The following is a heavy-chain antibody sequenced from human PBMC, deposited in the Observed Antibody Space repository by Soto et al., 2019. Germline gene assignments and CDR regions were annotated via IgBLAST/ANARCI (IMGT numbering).Heavy chain of an antibody. J-gene: IGHJ4*02. CDR2: ISAYNGNT. D-gene: IGHD3-22*01. V-gene: IGHV1-18*01. CDR1: GYTFTSYG. CDR3: ARVFNYYDSSGYNYYFDY. Sequence: ASVKVSCKASGYTFTSYGISWVRQAPGQGLEWMGWISAYNGNTNYAQKLQGRVTMTTDTSTSTAYMELRSLRSDDTAVYYCARVFNYYDSSGYNYYFDYWGQGRRVTVSS.